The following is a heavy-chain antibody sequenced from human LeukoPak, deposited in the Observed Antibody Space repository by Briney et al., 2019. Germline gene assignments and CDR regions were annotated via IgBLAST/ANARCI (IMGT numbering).Heavy chain of an antibody. CDR3: ARSVPPAAEVDY. Sequence: GGSLRLSCAASGFTFSSYEMNWVRQAPGKGLEWVSYISSSGSTIYYADSVKGRFTISRDNAKNSLYLQMNSVRVEDTAVYYCARSVPPAAEVDYWGQGTLVTVSP. CDR2: ISSSGSTI. V-gene: IGHV3-48*03. CDR1: GFTFSSYE. J-gene: IGHJ4*02. D-gene: IGHD6-13*01.